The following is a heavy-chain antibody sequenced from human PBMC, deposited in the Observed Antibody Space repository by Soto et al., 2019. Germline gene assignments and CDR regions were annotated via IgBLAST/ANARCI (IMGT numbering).Heavy chain of an antibody. Sequence: QVQLQESGPGLVKPSETLSLTCTVSGGSVSSGSYYWSWIRQPPGKGLEWIGYIYYSGSTNYNPSHKSRVTISVDTSKNQFSLKLSSVTAADTAVYYCARGDCSGGSCYSRPYVFDYWGQGTLVTVSS. CDR1: GGSVSSGSYY. CDR2: IYYSGST. D-gene: IGHD2-15*01. V-gene: IGHV4-61*01. CDR3: ARGDCSGGSCYSRPYVFDY. J-gene: IGHJ4*02.